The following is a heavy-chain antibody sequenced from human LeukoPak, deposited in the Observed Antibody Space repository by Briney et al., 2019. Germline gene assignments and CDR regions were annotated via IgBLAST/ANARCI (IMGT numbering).Heavy chain of an antibody. CDR1: GFTFSGSA. J-gene: IGHJ4*02. CDR2: IRSKANSYAT. V-gene: IGHV3-73*01. Sequence: PGGSLKLSCAASGFTFSGSAMHWVRQASGKGLEWVGRIRSKANSYATAYAASVKGRFTISRDDSKNTAYLQMNSLKTEDTAVYYCAKGSENSRPYYFDYWGQGTLVTVSS. D-gene: IGHD6-6*01. CDR3: AKGSENSRPYYFDY.